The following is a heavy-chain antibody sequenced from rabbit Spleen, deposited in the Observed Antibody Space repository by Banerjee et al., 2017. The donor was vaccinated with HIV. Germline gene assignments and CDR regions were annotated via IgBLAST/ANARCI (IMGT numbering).Heavy chain of an antibody. CDR2: INAVTGKA. CDR3: ARDLDSVIGWNFGW. V-gene: IGHV1S45*01. J-gene: IGHJ6*01. CDR1: GFSFSNKAV. D-gene: IGHD4-1*01. Sequence: QEQLVESGGGLVKPQGSLKLSCTASGFSFSNKAVMCWVRQTAGKGLEWIACINAVTGKAVYASWAKGRFTFSKTSSTTVTLQMTNLTAVDTATYFCARDLDSVIGWNFGWWGPGTLVTVS.